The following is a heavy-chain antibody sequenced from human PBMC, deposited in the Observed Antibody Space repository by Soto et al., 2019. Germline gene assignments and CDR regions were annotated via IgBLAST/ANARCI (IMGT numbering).Heavy chain of an antibody. CDR1: GFTFSDYY. CDR3: ARDQGSAGVMDV. CDR2: ISSSRSHT. Sequence: PGGSLRLSCAASGFTFSDYYMSWIRQAPGKGLEWVSYISSSRSHTNYADSVKGRFTISRDNAKNSLYLQMNSLRAEDTAVYYCARDQGSAGVMDVWGQGTTVTVSS. J-gene: IGHJ6*02. V-gene: IGHV3-11*06. D-gene: IGHD6-19*01.